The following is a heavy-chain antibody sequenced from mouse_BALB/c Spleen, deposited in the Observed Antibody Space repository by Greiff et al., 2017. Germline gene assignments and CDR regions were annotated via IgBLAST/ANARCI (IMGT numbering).Heavy chain of an antibody. Sequence: EVQGVESGGGLVQPGGSRKLSCAASGFTFSSFGMHWVRQAPEKGLEWVAYISSGSSTIYYADTVKGRFTISRDNPKNTLFLQMTSLRSEDTAMYYGTCGDYYYGYYFDYWGQGTTLTVSS. V-gene: IGHV5-17*02. CDR3: TCGDYYYGYYFDY. CDR1: GFTFSSFG. CDR2: ISSGSSTI. D-gene: IGHD1-1*01. J-gene: IGHJ2*01.